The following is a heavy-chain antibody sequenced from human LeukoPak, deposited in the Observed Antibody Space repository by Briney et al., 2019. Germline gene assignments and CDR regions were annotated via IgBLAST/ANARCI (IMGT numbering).Heavy chain of an antibody. Sequence: GGSLRLSCAASGFTFSDYWMSWVRQSPGKELEWVANIKEDGSQKYYVDSVRGRFTISRDNAKNSLFLHMDSLRAEDTAVYYCARDSRFCTGYDCRGDAFDFWGQGTMVTVTS. J-gene: IGHJ3*01. CDR3: ARDSRFCTGYDCRGDAFDF. D-gene: IGHD2-8*02. CDR2: IKEDGSQK. CDR1: GFTFSDYW. V-gene: IGHV3-7*01.